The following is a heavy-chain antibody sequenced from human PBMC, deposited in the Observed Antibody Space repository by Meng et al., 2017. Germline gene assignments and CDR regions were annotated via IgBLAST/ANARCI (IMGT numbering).Heavy chain of an antibody. D-gene: IGHD3-10*01. CDR3: VLWFGELSFDY. CDR2: IIPILGIA. Sequence: QGQLVQSGAEVKKPGSSVKVACKASGGTFSSYAISWVRQAPGQGLEWMGRIIPILGIANYAQKFQGRVTITADKSTSTAYMELSSLRSEDTAVYYCVLWFGELSFDYWGQGTLVTVSS. J-gene: IGHJ4*02. CDR1: GGTFSSYA. V-gene: IGHV1-69*04.